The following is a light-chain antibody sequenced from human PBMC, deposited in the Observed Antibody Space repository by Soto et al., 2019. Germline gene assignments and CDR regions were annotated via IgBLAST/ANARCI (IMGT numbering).Light chain of an antibody. CDR1: QGIGND. J-gene: IGKJ1*01. CDR3: LQHNTYPRT. Sequence: DIQMTQSPSSLSASVGDRVTITCRASQGIGNDLGWYQQKPGKAPKRLIYAASSLQSGIPSRFSGSGSGTEVTLTNNSPQPEDFATYSCLQHNTYPRTFDQGTKVDIK. CDR2: AAS. V-gene: IGKV1-17*01.